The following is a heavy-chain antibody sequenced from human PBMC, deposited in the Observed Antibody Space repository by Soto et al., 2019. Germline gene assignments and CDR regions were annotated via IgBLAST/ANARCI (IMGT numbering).Heavy chain of an antibody. D-gene: IGHD4-17*01. V-gene: IGHV3-33*01. CDR3: ARGYYGDYGSPTRDY. J-gene: IGHJ4*02. CDR2: IWYDGSNK. Sequence: GSLRLSCAAYGFTFSSYGMHWVRQAPGKGLEWVAVIWYDGSNKYYADSVKGRFTISRDNSKNTLYLQMNSLRAEDTAVYYCARGYYGDYGSPTRDYWGQGTLVTVSS. CDR1: GFTFSSYG.